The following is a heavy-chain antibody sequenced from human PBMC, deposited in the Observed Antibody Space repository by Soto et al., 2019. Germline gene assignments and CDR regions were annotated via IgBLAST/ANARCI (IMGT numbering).Heavy chain of an antibody. J-gene: IGHJ4*02. D-gene: IGHD5-12*01. Sequence: QVQLVQSGAEVKKPGSSVKVSCKASGGTFSSYAISWVRQAPGQGLEWMGGIIPIFGTANYAQKFQGRVTITADESTRTADMELSSLRSEDTAVYYCASGARERGRWLQLPAYWGQGTLVTVSS. V-gene: IGHV1-69*01. CDR1: GGTFSSYA. CDR2: IIPIFGTA. CDR3: ASGARERGRWLQLPAY.